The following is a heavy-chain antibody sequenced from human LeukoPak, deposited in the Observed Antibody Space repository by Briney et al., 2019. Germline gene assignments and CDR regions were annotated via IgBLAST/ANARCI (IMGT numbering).Heavy chain of an antibody. CDR3: AKPAISSRGWYYDY. J-gene: IGHJ4*02. Sequence: GGSLRLSCAASGFTFRTYWMSWVRQAPGKGLEWVSAINDSGGSTYYADSVKGRFTISRDNSKNTLYLQMNSLRAEDTAVYYCAKPAISSRGWYYDYWGQGTLVTVSS. V-gene: IGHV3-23*01. CDR2: INDSGGST. D-gene: IGHD6-19*01. CDR1: GFTFRTYW.